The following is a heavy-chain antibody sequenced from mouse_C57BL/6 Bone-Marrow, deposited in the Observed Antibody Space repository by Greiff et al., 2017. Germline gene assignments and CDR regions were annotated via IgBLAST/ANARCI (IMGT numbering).Heavy chain of an antibody. CDR2: IHPSSGST. Sequence: QVQLQQPGAELVKPGASVKLSCKASGYTFTSYWMPWVRQRPGQGLEWIGMIHPSSGSTNYNEKFKSKATLTVDKSSSTAYMQLSSLTSEDSAVYSCERGAQARWFAYWGQGTLVTVSA. J-gene: IGHJ3*01. CDR1: GYTFTSYW. V-gene: IGHV1-64*01. CDR3: ERGAQARWFAY. D-gene: IGHD3-2*02.